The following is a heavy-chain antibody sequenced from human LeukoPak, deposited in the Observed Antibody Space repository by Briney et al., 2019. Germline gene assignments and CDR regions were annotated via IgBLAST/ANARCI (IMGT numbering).Heavy chain of an antibody. CDR3: ATTGTVSRHYSFDD. Sequence: PGGSLRLSCAASGFTFSYSSMNWVRHAPGKGLEWISHISGTSTTIYYADSVRGRFNISRDNAKNSLYLQMSSRRPDDTAVYYCATTGTVSRHYSFDDWGQGIMVAVSS. J-gene: IGHJ4*02. CDR2: ISGTSTTI. V-gene: IGHV3-48*04. CDR1: GFTFSYSS. D-gene: IGHD5/OR15-5a*01.